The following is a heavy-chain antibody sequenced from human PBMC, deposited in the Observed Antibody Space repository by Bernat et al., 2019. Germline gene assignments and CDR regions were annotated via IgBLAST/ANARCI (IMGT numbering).Heavy chain of an antibody. J-gene: IGHJ6*02. V-gene: IGHV3-23*01. CDR2: ISGSGGST. Sequence: EVQLLESGGGLVQPGGSLRLSCAASGFTFSSYAMSWVRQAPGKGLEWVSAISGSGGSTYYADSVKGRFTISRDNSKNTLYLQMNSLRAEDTAVYYCAKGRWGSGWYTYYYYYGMDVWGQGTTVTVSS. CDR3: AKGRWGSGWYTYYYYYGMDV. D-gene: IGHD6-19*01. CDR1: GFTFSSYA.